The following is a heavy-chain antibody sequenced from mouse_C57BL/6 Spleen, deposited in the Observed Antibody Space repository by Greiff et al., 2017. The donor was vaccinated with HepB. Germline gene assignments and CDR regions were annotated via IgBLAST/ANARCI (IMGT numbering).Heavy chain of an antibody. CDR3: AREDYYGSSYGYFDV. CDR2: IYPGSGST. D-gene: IGHD1-1*01. Sequence: QVHVKQPGAELVKPGASVKMSCKASGYTFTSYWITWVKQRPGQGLEWIGDIYPGSGSTNYNEKFKSKATLTVDTSSSTAYMQLSSLTSEDSAVYYCAREDYYGSSYGYFDVWGTGTTVTVSS. V-gene: IGHV1-55*01. CDR1: GYTFTSYW. J-gene: IGHJ1*03.